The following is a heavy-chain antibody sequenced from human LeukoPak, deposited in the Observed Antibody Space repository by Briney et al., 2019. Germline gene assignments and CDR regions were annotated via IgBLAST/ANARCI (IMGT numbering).Heavy chain of an antibody. CDR3: AKDLEAVTMIVPY. Sequence: GGSLRLSCAASGFTFSSYGMHWVRQAPVKGLEWVAVIWYDGSNQYYADSVKGRFTISRDNSKNTLSLQMNSLRAEDTAVYYCAKDLEAVTMIVPYWGQGTLVTVSS. D-gene: IGHD3-22*01. CDR1: GFTFSSYG. V-gene: IGHV3-33*06. CDR2: IWYDGSNQ. J-gene: IGHJ4*02.